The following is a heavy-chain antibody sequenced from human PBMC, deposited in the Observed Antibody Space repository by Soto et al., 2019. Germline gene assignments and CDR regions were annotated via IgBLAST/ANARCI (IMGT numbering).Heavy chain of an antibody. V-gene: IGHV4-39*01. CDR3: ARRLYYDSSGFEGGGMDV. J-gene: IGHJ6*02. D-gene: IGHD3-22*01. CDR2: IYYSGTS. Sequence: SETLSLTCTVSGGSISDDTYYWGWIRQPPGKGLEWIGSIYYSGTSSYNPSLESRVTMSVDTSKKQLSLRLRSVTATDTAVYYCARRLYYDSSGFEGGGMDVWGQGTTVTVSS. CDR1: GGSISDDTYY.